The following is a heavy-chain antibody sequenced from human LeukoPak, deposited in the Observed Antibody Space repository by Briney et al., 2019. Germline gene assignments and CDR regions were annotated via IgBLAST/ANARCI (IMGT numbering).Heavy chain of an antibody. CDR2: ILNDGGST. Sequence: VGSLRLSCAASGFTFNRYWMHWVRQAPGEGPVWVAHILNDGGSTSYADSVKGRFTISRDNAKNTLSLRMNSLRAEDTAVYYCVRHNYGYDYWGQGTPVTVSS. D-gene: IGHD5-18*01. CDR1: GFTFNRYW. CDR3: VRHNYGYDY. J-gene: IGHJ4*02. V-gene: IGHV3-74*01.